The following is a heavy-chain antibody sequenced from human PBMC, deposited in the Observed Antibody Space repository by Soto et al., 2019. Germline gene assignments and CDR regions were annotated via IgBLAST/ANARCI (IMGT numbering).Heavy chain of an antibody. CDR2: IYDSGTA. V-gene: IGHV4-59*01. D-gene: IGHD1-26*01. J-gene: IGHJ5*02. Sequence: TSETLSLTCTVSGGSISSYYWSWIRQPPGKGLEWIGHIYDSGTANYNPSLKSRVTISVDTSKNQFSLNLSSVTAADTAMYYCYGSGGTWGQGTLVT. CDR1: GGSISSYY. CDR3: YGSGGT.